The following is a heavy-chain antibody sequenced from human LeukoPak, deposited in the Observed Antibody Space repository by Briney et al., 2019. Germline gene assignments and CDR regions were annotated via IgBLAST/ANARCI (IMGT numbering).Heavy chain of an antibody. CDR3: AKAKAAYDILTGYYMGSPDY. J-gene: IGHJ4*02. D-gene: IGHD3-9*01. Sequence: GGSLSLSCAASGFTFSSHAMSWVRQAPGKGLEWVPAISGSGGSTYYADSVKGLFTISRDNSKNTLYLQMNSLRAEDTAVYYCAKAKAAYDILTGYYMGSPDYWGQGTLVTVSS. V-gene: IGHV3-23*01. CDR1: GFTFSSHA. CDR2: ISGSGGST.